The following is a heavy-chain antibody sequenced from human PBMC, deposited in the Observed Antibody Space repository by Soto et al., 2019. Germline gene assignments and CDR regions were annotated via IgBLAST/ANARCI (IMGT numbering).Heavy chain of an antibody. J-gene: IGHJ3*02. D-gene: IGHD6-19*01. CDR3: AKDKGGWYVAFDI. CDR1: GFTFDDYA. Sequence: SLKISCAASGFTFDDYAMHWVRQAPGKGLEWVSGISWNSGSIGYADSVKGRFTISRDNAKNSLYLQMNSLRAEDTALYYCAKDKGGWYVAFDIWGQGTMVTVSS. V-gene: IGHV3-9*01. CDR2: ISWNSGSI.